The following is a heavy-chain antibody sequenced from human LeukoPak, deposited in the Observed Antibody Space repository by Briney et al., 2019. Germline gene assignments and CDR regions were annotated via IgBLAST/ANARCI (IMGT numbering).Heavy chain of an antibody. J-gene: IGHJ4*02. CDR2: ISSSSSTI. Sequence: PGGSLRLSCAASEFTFSNYAMNWVRQAPGKGLEWVSYISSSSSTIYYADSVKGRFTISRDNAKNSLYLHMNSLKDEDTAVYYCARGALDFDYWGQGTLVTVSS. V-gene: IGHV3-48*02. CDR1: EFTFSNYA. CDR3: ARGALDFDY.